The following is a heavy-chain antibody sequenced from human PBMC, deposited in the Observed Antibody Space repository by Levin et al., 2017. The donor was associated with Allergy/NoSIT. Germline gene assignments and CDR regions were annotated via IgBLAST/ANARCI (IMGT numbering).Heavy chain of an antibody. J-gene: IGHJ4*02. CDR3: ARHSGYSSGWYGGAIRG. CDR1: GGSISSSSYY. V-gene: IGHV4-39*01. D-gene: IGHD6-19*01. Sequence: PSETLSLTCTVSGGSISSSSYYWGWIRQPPGKGLEWIGSIYYSGSTYYNPSLKSRVTISVDTSKNQFSLKLSSVTAADTAVYYCARHSGYSSGWYGGAIRGWGQGTLVTVSS. CDR2: IYYSGST.